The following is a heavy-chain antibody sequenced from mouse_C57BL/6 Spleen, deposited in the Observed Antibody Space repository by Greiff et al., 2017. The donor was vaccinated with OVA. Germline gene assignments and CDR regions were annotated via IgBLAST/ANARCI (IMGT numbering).Heavy chain of an antibody. CDR3: ARSNWDVRDYFDY. V-gene: IGHV1-50*01. Sequence: VQLQQPGAELVKPGASVKLSCKASGYTFTSYWMQWVKQRPGQGLEWIGEIDPSDSYTNYNQKFKGKATLTVDTSSSTAYMQLSSLTTEDSAVYYGARSNWDVRDYFDYWGQGTTLTVSS. CDR1: GYTFTSYW. D-gene: IGHD4-1*01. CDR2: IDPSDSYT. J-gene: IGHJ2*01.